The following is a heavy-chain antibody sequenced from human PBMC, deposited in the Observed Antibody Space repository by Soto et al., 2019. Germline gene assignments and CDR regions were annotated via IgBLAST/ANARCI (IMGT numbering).Heavy chain of an antibody. CDR2: ISGSSNTI. CDR1: GFTFSSYS. D-gene: IGHD3-10*01. CDR3: ARDSHYSFDY. J-gene: IGHJ4*02. Sequence: PGGSLRLSCAASGFTFSSYSVNWVRQAPGRGLEWFSYISGSSNTIYYADSVKGRFTISRDNAKNSLYLQMNSLRDEDTAVYYCARDSHYSFDYWGQGTLVTVSS. V-gene: IGHV3-48*02.